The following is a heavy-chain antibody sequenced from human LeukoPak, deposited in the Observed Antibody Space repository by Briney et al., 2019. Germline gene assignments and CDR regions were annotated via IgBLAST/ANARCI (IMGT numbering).Heavy chain of an antibody. V-gene: IGHV3-21*01. CDR1: GFTFSSYS. D-gene: IGHD3-22*01. Sequence: GGSLRLSCAASGFTFSSYSMNWVRQAPGKGLEWVSSISSSSSYIYYADSVKGRFTISRDNDKNSLYLQMNSLRAEDTAVYYCATDQTRNYYDSSGHNYWGQGTLVTVSS. CDR3: ATDQTRNYYDSSGHNY. CDR2: ISSSSSYI. J-gene: IGHJ4*02.